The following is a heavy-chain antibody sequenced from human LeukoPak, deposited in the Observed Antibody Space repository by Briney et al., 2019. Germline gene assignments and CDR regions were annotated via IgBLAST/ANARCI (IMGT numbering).Heavy chain of an antibody. J-gene: IGHJ4*02. Sequence: ASVKVSCKVSGYTLTELSMHWVRQAPGKGLEWMGGFDPEDGETIYAQKFQGRVTMAEDTSTDTAYMELSSLRSEDTAVYYCARSLGDSSGYYILPIDYWGQGTLVTVSS. CDR1: GYTLTELS. D-gene: IGHD3-22*01. CDR2: FDPEDGET. V-gene: IGHV1-24*01. CDR3: ARSLGDSSGYYILPIDY.